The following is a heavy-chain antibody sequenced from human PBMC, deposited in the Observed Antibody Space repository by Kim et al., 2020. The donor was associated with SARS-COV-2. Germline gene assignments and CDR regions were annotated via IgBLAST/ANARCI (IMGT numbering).Heavy chain of an antibody. CDR1: GYTFTSYA. Sequence: ASVKVSCKASGYTFTSYAMNWVRQAPGQGLEWMGWINTNTGNPTYAQGFTGRFVFSLDTSVSTAYLQISSLKTEDTAVYYCARIYCSGGSCYSSAFDIWGQGTMVTVSS. CDR2: INTNTGNP. J-gene: IGHJ3*02. D-gene: IGHD2-15*01. CDR3: ARIYCSGGSCYSSAFDI. V-gene: IGHV7-4-1*02.